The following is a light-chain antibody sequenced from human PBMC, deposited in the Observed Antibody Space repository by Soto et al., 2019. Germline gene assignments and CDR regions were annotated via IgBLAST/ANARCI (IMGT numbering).Light chain of an antibody. J-gene: IGKJ5*01. CDR2: KAS. Sequence: DIQMTQSPSTLSASVGDRVTIACRASQNINSELAWYQQKPGKAPNLLIYKASSLESGVPLRFSGSGPGTEFTLTITTLQPLDFPPSYYHHFYTYPSTFGHRTR. CDR1: QNINSE. CDR3: HHFYTYPST. V-gene: IGKV1-5*03.